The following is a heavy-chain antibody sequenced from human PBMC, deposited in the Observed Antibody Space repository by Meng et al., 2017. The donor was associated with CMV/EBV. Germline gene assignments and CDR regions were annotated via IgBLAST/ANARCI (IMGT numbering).Heavy chain of an antibody. CDR3: ARDLMNCSSTSCANWFDP. Sequence: VQLQESGPGLCKPSETLSLTCTVFGGSISSYYWSWIRQPAGKGLEWIGRIYTSGSTNYNPSLKSRVTMSVDTSKNQFSLKLSSVTAADTAVYYCARDLMNCSSTSCANWFDPWGQGTLVTVSS. D-gene: IGHD2-2*01. J-gene: IGHJ5*02. CDR1: GGSISSYY. CDR2: IYTSGST. V-gene: IGHV4-4*07.